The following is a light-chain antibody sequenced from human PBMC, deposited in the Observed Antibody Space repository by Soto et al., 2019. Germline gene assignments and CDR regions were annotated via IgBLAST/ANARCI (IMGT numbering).Light chain of an antibody. J-gene: IGLJ1*01. CDR2: DVS. CDR3: SSYTSSSTLV. CDR1: SSDVGGYDY. V-gene: IGLV2-14*01. Sequence: QSVLTQPASVSGSPGQSITISCTGTSSDVGGYDYVSWYQQHPGEAPKLMIYDVSNRPSGVSTRFSGSKSGNTASLTISGLEAEDEADYYCSSYTSSSTLVFGTGTKLTVL.